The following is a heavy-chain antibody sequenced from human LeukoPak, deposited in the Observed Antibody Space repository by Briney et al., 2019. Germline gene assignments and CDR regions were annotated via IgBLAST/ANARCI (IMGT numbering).Heavy chain of an antibody. CDR3: ARGDDRQGFVY. V-gene: IGHV4-39*07. D-gene: IGHD3-22*01. J-gene: IGHJ4*02. CDR1: GGSISTSSYY. CDR2: IHNSEST. Sequence: SETLSLTCTVSGGSISTSSYYWGWIRQPPGKGLEWIGNIHNSESTYYNPSLKSRVTMSVDTSKNQFSLKLSSVTAADTAVYYCARGDDRQGFVYWGQGTLVTVSS.